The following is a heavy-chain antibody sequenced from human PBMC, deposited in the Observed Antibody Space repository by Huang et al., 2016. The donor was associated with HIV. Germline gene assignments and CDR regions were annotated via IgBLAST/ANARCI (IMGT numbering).Heavy chain of an antibody. D-gene: IGHD2-2*01. V-gene: IGHV1-18*01. Sequence: QVQLVQSGVEVKKPGASVKVSCKASGYTFTSYGISWVRQSPGHGLEWMGWRRAYKGVTNDEQNGQGRGTLTTDTPTSTAYMELGSLGSYDTSVYYCARDSPLLGVVIVVVPTAPNAFDIWGQGTMVTVSS. J-gene: IGHJ3*02. CDR2: RRAYKGVT. CDR1: GYTFTSYG. CDR3: ARDSPLLGVVIVVVPTAPNAFDI.